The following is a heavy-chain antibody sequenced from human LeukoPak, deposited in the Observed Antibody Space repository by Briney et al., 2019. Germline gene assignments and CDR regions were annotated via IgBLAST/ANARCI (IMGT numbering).Heavy chain of an antibody. CDR1: GFTFSSYA. D-gene: IGHD3-9*01. CDR2: ISGSGGST. J-gene: IGHJ4*02. Sequence: GGSLRLSCAASGFTFSSYAMSWVRQAPGKGLEWVSAISGSGGSTYYADSVKGRFTISRDNSKNTLYLQMNSLRAEDTAVYYCAKELKECITIFCNYFDYWGQGTLVTVSS. V-gene: IGHV3-23*01. CDR3: AKELKECITIFCNYFDY.